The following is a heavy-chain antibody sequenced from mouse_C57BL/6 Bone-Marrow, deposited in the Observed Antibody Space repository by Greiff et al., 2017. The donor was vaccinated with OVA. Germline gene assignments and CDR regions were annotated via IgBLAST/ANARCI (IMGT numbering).Heavy chain of an antibody. CDR3: AAYRGNYFDY. CDR1: GFTFSSYA. CDR2: ISDGGSYT. D-gene: IGHD2-10*01. V-gene: IGHV5-4*03. Sequence: EVKLVESGGGLVKPGGSLKLSCAASGFTFSSYAMSWVRQTPEKRLEWVATISDGGSYTYYPDNVKGRFTISRDNAKNNLYLQMSHLKSEDTAMYYCAAYRGNYFDYWGQGTTLTVSS. J-gene: IGHJ2*01.